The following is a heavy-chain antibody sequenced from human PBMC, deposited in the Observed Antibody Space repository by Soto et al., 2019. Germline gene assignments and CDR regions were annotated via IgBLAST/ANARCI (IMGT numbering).Heavy chain of an antibody. CDR1: GGSISSYY. V-gene: IGHV4-59*01. D-gene: IGHD3-10*01. J-gene: IGHJ6*03. CDR3: ARYGLWFGERPRGYYYYMDV. CDR2: IYYSGST. Sequence: SETLSLTCTVSGGSISSYYWSWIRQPPGKGLEWIGYIYYSGSTNYNPSLKSRVTISVDTSKNQFSLKLSSVTAADTAVYYCARYGLWFGERPRGYYYYMDVWGKGTTVTVSS.